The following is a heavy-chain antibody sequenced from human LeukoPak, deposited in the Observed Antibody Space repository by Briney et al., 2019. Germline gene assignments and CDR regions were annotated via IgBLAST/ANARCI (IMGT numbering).Heavy chain of an antibody. CDR1: GFSISSYY. Sequence: SGTLSLTCTVSGFSISSYYWSWIRQPPGKGLEWIGYIYNSGGTTYNPSLKSRVTISVDTSKNQFSLKLNSVTAADTAVYYCARAQGYTWGQGILVTVSS. J-gene: IGHJ5*02. CDR2: IYNSGGT. D-gene: IGHD6-13*01. CDR3: ARAQGYT. V-gene: IGHV4-59*01.